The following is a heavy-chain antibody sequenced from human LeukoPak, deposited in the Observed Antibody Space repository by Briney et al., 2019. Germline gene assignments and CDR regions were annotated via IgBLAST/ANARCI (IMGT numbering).Heavy chain of an antibody. Sequence: SVKVSCKASGGTFTSYAISWVRQAPGQGLEWMGRIIPILGIANYAQKFQGRVTITADTSTSTAYMELSSLRSEDAAVYYCAREEGEWLPHYFDYWGQGTLVTVSS. J-gene: IGHJ4*02. CDR2: IIPILGIA. D-gene: IGHD3-3*01. CDR3: AREEGEWLPHYFDY. V-gene: IGHV1-69*04. CDR1: GGTFTSYA.